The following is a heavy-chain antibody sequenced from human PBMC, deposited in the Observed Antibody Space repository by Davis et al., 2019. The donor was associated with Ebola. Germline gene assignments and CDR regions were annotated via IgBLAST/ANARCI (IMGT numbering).Heavy chain of an antibody. CDR3: AKDTANIWFDV. CDR2: FGTSGDT. CDR1: GFTFTSYA. Sequence: GESLKISCAASGFTFTSYAMSWVRQAPGKGLEWVSTFGTSGDTYYADSVKGRFTISRDNSRNTLYLQMNGLRVEDTAMYYCAKDTANIWFDVWGQGTMVTVSS. D-gene: IGHD2-21*02. J-gene: IGHJ3*01. V-gene: IGHV3-23*01.